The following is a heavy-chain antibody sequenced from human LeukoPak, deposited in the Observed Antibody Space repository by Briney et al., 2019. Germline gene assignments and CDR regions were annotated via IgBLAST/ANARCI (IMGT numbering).Heavy chain of an antibody. CDR2: ISGSGGST. CDR1: GGSISSYY. D-gene: IGHD5-24*01. CDR3: AKSLEMSTIGWFDP. Sequence: ETLSLTCTVSGGSISSYYWSWLRQTPGKGLEWVSAISGSGGSTYYANSVKGRFTIFRDNSRDTLYLQMNSLRADDSALYYCAKSLEMSTIGWFDPWGQGTLVTVSS. V-gene: IGHV3-23*01. J-gene: IGHJ5*02.